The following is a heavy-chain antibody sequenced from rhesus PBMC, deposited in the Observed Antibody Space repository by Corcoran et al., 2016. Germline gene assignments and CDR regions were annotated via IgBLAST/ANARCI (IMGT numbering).Heavy chain of an antibody. J-gene: IGHJ4*01. V-gene: IGHV4-80*01. CDR3: ARRPYYYDSGYFY. CDR2: VDCNNGKA. Sequence: QVQLQESGPGLVKPSETLSLTCTVSGGSFTSYYWAWIRQPPGKGLEWIGEVDCNNGKANYNASLNSRRTVSKGASKTQFSLKLSSVTAADTAVYYCARRPYYYDSGYFYWGQGVLVTVSS. D-gene: IGHD3-28*01. CDR1: GGSFTSYY.